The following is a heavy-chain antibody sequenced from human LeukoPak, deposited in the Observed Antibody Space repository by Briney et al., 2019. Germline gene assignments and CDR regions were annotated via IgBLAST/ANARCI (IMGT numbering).Heavy chain of an antibody. CDR1: GFTFSSSA. J-gene: IGHJ3*02. Sequence: RGSLRLSCAASGFTFSSSAMSWVRQAPGKGLEWVSTISGSDSSTYYADSVKGRFTISRDNSKNTVYLQMNSLRAEDTAVYYCAKDTTQHPYNTRWYGADDFDIWGQGTMVIVSS. V-gene: IGHV3-23*01. CDR2: ISGSDSST. D-gene: IGHD6-13*01. CDR3: AKDTTQHPYNTRWYGADDFDI.